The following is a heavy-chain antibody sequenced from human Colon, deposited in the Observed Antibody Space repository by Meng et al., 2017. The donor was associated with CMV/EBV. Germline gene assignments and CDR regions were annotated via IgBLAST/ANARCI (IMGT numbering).Heavy chain of an antibody. CDR1: GYTCTDNY. CDR3: ARGKNYYDSSGYRKGLDY. CDR2: INPNSGGT. Sequence: QLEVVQSGAEVEKPGASVKVSCKASGYTCTDNYRHWVRQAPGQGLEWMGWINPNSGGTNYAQKLQGRVTMTRDTSISTAYMELSRLRSDDTAVYYCARGKNYYDSSGYRKGLDYWGQGTLVTVSS. V-gene: IGHV1-2*02. D-gene: IGHD3-22*01. J-gene: IGHJ4*02.